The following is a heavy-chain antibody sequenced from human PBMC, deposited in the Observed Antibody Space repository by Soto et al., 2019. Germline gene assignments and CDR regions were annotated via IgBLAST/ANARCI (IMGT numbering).Heavy chain of an antibody. V-gene: IGHV1-18*01. J-gene: IGHJ4*02. D-gene: IGHD2-15*01. CDR2: FSAYNGNT. CDR3: ARDVPGVVVVAAVGDFAY. Sequence: QVQLVQSGAEVKKPGASVKFSCKASGYTFTSYGISWVRHAPGQGLEWMGWFSAYNGNTNNAQKLQGRVTMSTDTSSSTGCMERRSLRSDDPAVYCCARDVPGVVVVAAVGDFAYWGRGALVTVSS. CDR1: GYTFTSYG.